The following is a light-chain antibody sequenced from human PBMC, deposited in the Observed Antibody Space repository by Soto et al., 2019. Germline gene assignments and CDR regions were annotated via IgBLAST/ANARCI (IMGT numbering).Light chain of an antibody. J-gene: IGLJ1*01. Sequence: QSALTQPASVSGSPGQSITISCTGTSSDVGGYNYVSWYQHHPGKAPKLMIYDVSNRPSGVSIRFSGSKSDNTASLTISGLQPEDEADYHCSSYTTSNTRQIVFGTGTKLTV. CDR1: SSDVGGYNY. CDR3: SSYTTSNTRQIV. V-gene: IGLV2-14*03. CDR2: DVS.